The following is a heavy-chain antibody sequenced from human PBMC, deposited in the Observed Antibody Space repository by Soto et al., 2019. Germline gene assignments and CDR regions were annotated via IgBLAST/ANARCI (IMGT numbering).Heavy chain of an antibody. CDR1: GFTVSSKY. J-gene: IGHJ6*04. CDR2: IQSGGTI. D-gene: IGHD2-15*01. Sequence: EVQLVESGGGLVQPGGSLRLSCAASGFTVSSKYMTWVRQAPGKGLEGVSLIQSGGTIYYADSVKGRFTISRDTSDNTLHLQRDSLRVEDTAVYCCARDDVLCDGGRCYGIPLDVLGKGTTVTVSS. CDR3: ARDDVLCDGGRCYGIPLDV. V-gene: IGHV3-66*01.